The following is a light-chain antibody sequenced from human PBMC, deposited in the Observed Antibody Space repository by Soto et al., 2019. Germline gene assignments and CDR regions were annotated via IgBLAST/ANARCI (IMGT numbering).Light chain of an antibody. CDR2: ENN. V-gene: IGLV6-57*04. CDR3: NSYASVNSPVL. J-gene: IGLJ2*01. CDR1: SGGIASNY. Sequence: NFMLTQPHSVSESPGKTVTISCTRSSGGIASNYVQWYQQRPGSAPTTVIYENNQRPSGVPTRFSGSTDGSSNSASLTVSGLQIEDEADYYCNSYASVNSPVLFGGGTKLTVL.